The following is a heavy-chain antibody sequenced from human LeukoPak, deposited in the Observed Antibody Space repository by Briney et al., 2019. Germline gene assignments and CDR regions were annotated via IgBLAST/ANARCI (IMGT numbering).Heavy chain of an antibody. CDR3: AGDWAWATDF. V-gene: IGHV3-30*02. CDR2: IRYDGNLE. J-gene: IGHJ4*02. CDR1: GFTVTNYG. Sequence: GGSLRLSCAASGFTVTNYGIHWVRQAPGKGLEWVALIRYDGNLESYAESMKGRFTVSRDNSKNTVYLYLSGLRAEDTALYYCAGDWAWATDFWGQGNLVTVSS. D-gene: IGHD3-16*01.